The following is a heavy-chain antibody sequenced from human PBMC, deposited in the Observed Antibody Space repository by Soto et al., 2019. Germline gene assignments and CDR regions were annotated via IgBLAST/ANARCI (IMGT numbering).Heavy chain of an antibody. CDR2: IIPLFGTV. J-gene: IGHJ5*02. CDR3: ARGTYYDFWSANWFDP. V-gene: IGHV1-69*12. CDR1: GGTFSSYT. Sequence: QVQLVQSGAEVKKPGSSVKVSCKASGGTFSSYTITWLRQAPGQGLEWMGGIIPLFGTVNYAQNFQGRVTITADESTPTAYMELTRLRSEDTAVYFCARGTYYDFWSANWFDPWGQGTLVTVSS. D-gene: IGHD3-3*01.